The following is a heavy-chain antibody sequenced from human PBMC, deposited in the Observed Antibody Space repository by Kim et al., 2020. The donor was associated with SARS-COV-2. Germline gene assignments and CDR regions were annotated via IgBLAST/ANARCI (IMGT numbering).Heavy chain of an antibody. J-gene: IGHJ4*02. Sequence: QKLQGRVTMTTDTSTSTAYMELRSLRSDDTAVYYCARDIYYGSGSYFFDYWGQGTLVTVSS. D-gene: IGHD3-10*01. V-gene: IGHV1-18*01. CDR3: ARDIYYGSGSYFFDY.